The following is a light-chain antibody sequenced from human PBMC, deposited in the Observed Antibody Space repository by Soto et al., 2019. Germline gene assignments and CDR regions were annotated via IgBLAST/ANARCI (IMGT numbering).Light chain of an antibody. V-gene: IGLV4-69*02. CDR1: SGHSNYA. CDR3: QTWGTGIQV. CDR2: LNSDGSH. J-gene: IGLJ2*01. Sequence: QSVLTQSPSASASLGASVKLTCTLSSGHSNYAIAWHQQQPEKGPRYLLKLNSDGSHTKGDGIPDRFSGSRSGAERYLTISSLQSEDEGDYHCQTWGTGIQVFGGGTKVTVL.